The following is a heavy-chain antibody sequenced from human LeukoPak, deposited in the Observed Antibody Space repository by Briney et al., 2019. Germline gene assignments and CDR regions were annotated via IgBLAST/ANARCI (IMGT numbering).Heavy chain of an antibody. CDR1: GGSISSGSYY. CDR3: ARSRYSSGSYYFDY. Sequence: SETLSLTCTVSGGSISSGSYYWSWIRQPAGKGLEWIGRIYTSGSTNYNPSLKSRVTISVDTSKNQFSLKLSSVTAADTAVYYCARSRYSSGSYYFDYWGQGTLVTVSS. J-gene: IGHJ4*02. D-gene: IGHD6-19*01. CDR2: IYTSGST. V-gene: IGHV4-61*02.